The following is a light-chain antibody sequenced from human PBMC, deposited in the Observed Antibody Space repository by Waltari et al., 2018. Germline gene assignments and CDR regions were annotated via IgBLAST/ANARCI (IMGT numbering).Light chain of an antibody. CDR1: SGSIASNH. Sequence: NFMLTQPHSVSESPGKTVTISCTASSGSIASNHVQWHQRRPDSAPKTLIYEDNKRPSWVPDRFSGSIDSSSNSASLTISGLKTEDEADYYCQSFQNSQTVFGGGTKLTVL. V-gene: IGLV6-57*02. J-gene: IGLJ3*02. CDR3: QSFQNSQTV. CDR2: EDN.